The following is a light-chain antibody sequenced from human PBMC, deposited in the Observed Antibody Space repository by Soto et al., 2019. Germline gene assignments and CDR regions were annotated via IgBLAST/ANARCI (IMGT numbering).Light chain of an antibody. Sequence: ETVMTQSPATLSVSPGERATLSCRASQSVSSNLAWYQQKPGQAPRLLVYGASTRATGIPGKFSGSGSGTEFTLTISSLQSEDFAIYYCQQYNNWPPLTFGGGTKVEIK. CDR2: GAS. CDR1: QSVSSN. V-gene: IGKV3-15*01. J-gene: IGKJ4*01. CDR3: QQYNNWPPLT.